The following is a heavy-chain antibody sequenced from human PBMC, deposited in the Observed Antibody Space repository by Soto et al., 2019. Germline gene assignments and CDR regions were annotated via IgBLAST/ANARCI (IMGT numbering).Heavy chain of an antibody. CDR2: ISASGGTA. J-gene: IGHJ5*01. CDR3: AKLTYPSDSTGYYYERVSGWIDS. Sequence: EVQLLESGGGLIQPGGSLRLSCAASGFRFSSYAMSWVRQAPGKGLEWVSSISASGGTANLAYSVEGRCTISRDNSKSTLYLQMNSRRAEDTAVYYCAKLTYPSDSTGYYYERVSGWIDSWGQGTLVTVSS. V-gene: IGHV3-23*01. CDR1: GFRFSSYA. D-gene: IGHD3-22*01.